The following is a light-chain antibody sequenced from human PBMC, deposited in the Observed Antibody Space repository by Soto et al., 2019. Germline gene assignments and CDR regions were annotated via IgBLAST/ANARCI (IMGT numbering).Light chain of an antibody. J-gene: IGLJ3*02. V-gene: IGLV2-18*02. CDR2: EVT. CDR3: SSYTTSSTWV. CDR1: SSDVGSYNR. Sequence: QSALTQPPSVSGSPGQAVTISCAGSSSDVGSYNRVSWYQQPPGTAPTLMIYEVTSRPSGVPDRFSGSKSGNTASLTISGLQAEDEADYYCSSYTTSSTWVFGGGTKLTVL.